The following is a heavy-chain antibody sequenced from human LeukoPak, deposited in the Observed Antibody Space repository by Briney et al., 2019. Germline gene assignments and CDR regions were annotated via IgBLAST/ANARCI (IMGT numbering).Heavy chain of an antibody. CDR3: ARSNPNRNALDL. CDR1: GFTLNSYL. CDR2: ITKDGSEE. V-gene: IGHV3-7*01. J-gene: IGHJ3*01. Sequence: PGGSLRLSCAASGFTLNSYLMSWVRQAPGRGLEWVANITKDGSEESYLDSVKGRFTVSRDNAKNSLFLQMNSLRGEDTAVYYCARSNPNRNALDLWGQGTMVTISS. D-gene: IGHD1-14*01.